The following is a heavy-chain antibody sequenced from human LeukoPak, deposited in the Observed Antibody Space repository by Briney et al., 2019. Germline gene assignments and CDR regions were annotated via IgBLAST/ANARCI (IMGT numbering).Heavy chain of an antibody. Sequence: GGSLRLSCAASGFTFDDYGMSWVRQAPGKGLEWVSVIYSGGSTYYADSVKGRFTISRDNSKNTLYLQMNSLRAEDTAVYYCARGGGIGYSGYDYFSYLNPNNYYYYYMDVWGKGTTVTISS. CDR2: IYSGGST. CDR3: ARGGGIGYSGYDYFSYLNPNNYYYYYMDV. J-gene: IGHJ6*03. D-gene: IGHD5-12*01. V-gene: IGHV3-53*01. CDR1: GFTFDDYG.